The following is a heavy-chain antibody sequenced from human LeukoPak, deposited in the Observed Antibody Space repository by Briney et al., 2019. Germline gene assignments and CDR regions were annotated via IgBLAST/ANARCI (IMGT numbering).Heavy chain of an antibody. CDR3: AKDHIVVVPAAHPTLFDY. D-gene: IGHD2-2*01. Sequence: PGGSLRLSCAASGFTFSSYAMSWVRQAPGKGLEWVSAISGSGGSTYYADSVKGRFTISRDNSKNTLYLQMNSLRAEDTAVYYCAKDHIVVVPAAHPTLFDYWGQGTLVTVSS. J-gene: IGHJ4*02. CDR1: GFTFSSYA. V-gene: IGHV3-23*01. CDR2: ISGSGGST.